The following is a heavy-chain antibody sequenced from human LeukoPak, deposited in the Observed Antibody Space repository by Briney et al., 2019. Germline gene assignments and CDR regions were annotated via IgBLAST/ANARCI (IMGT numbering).Heavy chain of an antibody. J-gene: IGHJ3*02. Sequence: GGSLRLSCAASGFTFSNAWMSWVRQAPGKGLEWVANIKQDGSEKNYVDSVKGRFTISRDNAKNSLYLQMNTLRAEDTAVYYCARDSAYCSSTSCVGDAFDIWGQGTMVTVSS. V-gene: IGHV3-7*03. CDR3: ARDSAYCSSTSCVGDAFDI. CDR1: GFTFSNAW. CDR2: IKQDGSEK. D-gene: IGHD2-2*01.